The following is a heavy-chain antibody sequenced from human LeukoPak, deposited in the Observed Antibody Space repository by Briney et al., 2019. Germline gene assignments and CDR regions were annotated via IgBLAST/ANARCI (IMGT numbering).Heavy chain of an antibody. Sequence: GGSLRLSCAASGFTFSSYGMHWVRQAPGKGLEWVAVIWYDGSNKYYADSVKGRFTISRDNSKNTLYLQMNSLRAEDTAVYYCARGGSSSWLFDYWGQGTLVTVSS. V-gene: IGHV3-33*01. CDR1: GFTFSSYG. D-gene: IGHD6-13*01. J-gene: IGHJ4*02. CDR2: IWYDGSNK. CDR3: ARGGSSSWLFDY.